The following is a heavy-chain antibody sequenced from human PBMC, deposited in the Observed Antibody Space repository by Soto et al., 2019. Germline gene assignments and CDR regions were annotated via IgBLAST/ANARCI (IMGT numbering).Heavy chain of an antibody. Sequence: SETLSLTCAVYCGSFSGYYWSWIRQPPGKGLEWIGEINHSGSTNYNPSLKSRVTISVDTSKNQFSLKLSSVTAADTAVYYCARGFVVVPAAKYYYYGMDVWGQGTTVTVSS. V-gene: IGHV4-34*01. J-gene: IGHJ6*02. CDR1: CGSFSGYY. CDR2: INHSGST. D-gene: IGHD2-2*01. CDR3: ARGFVVVPAAKYYYYGMDV.